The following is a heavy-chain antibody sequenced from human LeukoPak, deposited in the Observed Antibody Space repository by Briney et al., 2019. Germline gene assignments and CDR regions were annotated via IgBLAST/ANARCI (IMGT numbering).Heavy chain of an antibody. CDR1: GFTFISYE. D-gene: IGHD3-22*01. Sequence: GGSLRLSCAASGFTFISYEMNWVRQAPGKGLEWVSYISSSGSSIYYADSVKGRFTISRDNAKNSLYLQMNSLRAEDTAVYYCARIGAYYDLDYWGHGTLVTVSS. V-gene: IGHV3-48*03. J-gene: IGHJ4*01. CDR3: ARIGAYYDLDY. CDR2: ISSSGSSI.